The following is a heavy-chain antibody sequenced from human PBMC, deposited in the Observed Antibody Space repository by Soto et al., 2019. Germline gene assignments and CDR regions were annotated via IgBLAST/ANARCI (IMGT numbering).Heavy chain of an antibody. V-gene: IGHV3-30*18. J-gene: IGHJ4*01. CDR2: VSSDGETK. D-gene: IGHD6-19*01. CDR1: GFTFSAYG. CDR3: AKEIEVAGDLDY. Sequence: SLRLSCVASGFTFSAYGIHWVRQAPGKGLEWVGVVSSDGETKYYADAVKGRFTISRDNSKNTMYLQMASLRPEDTAVYYCAKEIEVAGDLDYWGHGTLVTVSS.